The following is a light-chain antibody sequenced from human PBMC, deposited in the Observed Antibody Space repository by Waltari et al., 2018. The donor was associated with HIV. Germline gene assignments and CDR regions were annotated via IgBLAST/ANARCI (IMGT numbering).Light chain of an antibody. CDR2: RNN. CDR1: SSNIGSNY. CDR3: AAWDDSLSGWV. V-gene: IGLV1-47*01. J-gene: IGLJ3*02. Sequence: QSVLTQPPSASETPGQRVTISCSGRSSNIGSNYVYWYQPLPATAPILLIYRNNQRPSGVPDRFSGSKSGTSASLAISGLRSEDEADYYCAAWDDSLSGWVFGGGTKLTVL.